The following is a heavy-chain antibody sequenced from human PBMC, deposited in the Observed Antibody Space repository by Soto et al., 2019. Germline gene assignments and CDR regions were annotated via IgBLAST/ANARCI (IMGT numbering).Heavy chain of an antibody. Sequence: QVQLEQSGAEVKKPGSSVKVSCKASGGTLSAHGVAWLRQAPGQGLEWMGGTIPVFNTAKYAQKFQGRVTVTADNFTNIADMELSSLRSEDTAFYFCARGVYGSWNYYTGPSAFEIWGQGTMVIVSS. CDR3: ARGVYGSWNYYTGPSAFEI. J-gene: IGHJ3*02. CDR1: GGTLSAHG. D-gene: IGHD3-10*01. V-gene: IGHV1-69*06. CDR2: TIPVFNTA.